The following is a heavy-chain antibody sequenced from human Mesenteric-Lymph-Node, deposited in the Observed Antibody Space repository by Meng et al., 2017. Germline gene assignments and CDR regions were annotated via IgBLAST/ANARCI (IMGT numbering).Heavy chain of an antibody. Sequence: GSLRLSCAVYGGSFSGYYWSWIRQPPGKGLEWIGENNHSGSTNYNPSLKSRVTISEDTSKNQFSLKLSSVTAADTAVYYCARIPTVAAAPIAYWGQG. J-gene: IGHJ4*02. V-gene: IGHV4-34*01. D-gene: IGHD6-13*01. CDR3: ARIPTVAAAPIAY. CDR1: GGSFSGYY. CDR2: NNHSGST.